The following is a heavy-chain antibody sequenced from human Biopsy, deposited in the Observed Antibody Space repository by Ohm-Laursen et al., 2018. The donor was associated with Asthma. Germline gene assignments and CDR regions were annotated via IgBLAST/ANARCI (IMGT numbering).Heavy chain of an antibody. D-gene: IGHD3-10*01. CDR3: ARAVDYSHYYGIDV. CDR1: GYTFNSAG. Sequence: EASVKVSCKTSGYTFNSAGITWVRQAPGQGLGWMGWISVYNGNTKVAQKLQDRVTVITDTSTSTAYMELRSLRSDDTAVYFCARAVDYSHYYGIDVWGQGTTVTVS. V-gene: IGHV1-18*01. CDR2: ISVYNGNT. J-gene: IGHJ6*02.